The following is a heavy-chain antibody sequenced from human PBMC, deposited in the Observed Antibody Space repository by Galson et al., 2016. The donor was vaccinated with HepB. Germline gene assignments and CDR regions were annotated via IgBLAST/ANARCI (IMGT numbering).Heavy chain of an antibody. D-gene: IGHD6-6*01. CDR3: PRDLDSSFYFDY. CDR2: IQTSGGNT. J-gene: IGHJ4*02. CDR1: GYTFNTYN. V-gene: IGHV1-46*02. Sequence: SVKVSCKASGYTFNTYNMHWVRQAPGQGLEWMGIIQTSGGNTIYAQKVQDRITMTRDTSTGTVYMELISLRSEDTAVYCCPRDLDSSFYFDYWGQGTLLTVSS.